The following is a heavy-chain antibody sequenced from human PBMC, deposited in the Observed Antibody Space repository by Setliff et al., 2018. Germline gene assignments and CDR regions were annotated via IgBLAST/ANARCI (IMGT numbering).Heavy chain of an antibody. Sequence: GGSLRLSCAASGFTFSSCSMSWVRQAPGKGLEWVSNISSIGIAIFYADSVKGRFTISRDNAKNSLYLQMDSLRPEDTAVYYCAVTSLAVAGTDAFDFWGQGSRGT. CDR3: AVTSLAVAGTDAFDF. V-gene: IGHV3-48*04. D-gene: IGHD6-19*01. J-gene: IGHJ3*01. CDR2: ISSIGIAI. CDR1: GFTFSSCS.